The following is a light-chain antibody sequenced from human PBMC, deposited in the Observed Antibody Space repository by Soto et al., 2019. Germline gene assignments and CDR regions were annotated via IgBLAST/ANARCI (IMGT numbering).Light chain of an antibody. CDR2: GNT. Sequence: QSVLTQPPSVSGAPGQRVTISCTGSSSNIGAGYDVHWYQQRPGTAPKLLIFGNTNRPSGVPDRFSGSKSGTSASLAITGLQAEDEADYYCCSYAGSYTSAFGTGTKVTVL. CDR1: SSNIGAGYD. V-gene: IGLV1-40*01. CDR3: CSYAGSYTSA. J-gene: IGLJ1*01.